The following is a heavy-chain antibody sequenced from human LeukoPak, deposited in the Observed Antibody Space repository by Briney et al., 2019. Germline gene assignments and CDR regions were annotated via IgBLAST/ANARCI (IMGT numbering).Heavy chain of an antibody. CDR1: AYTFTGYY. CDR3: ARDSSEWFGELLPNWWPYYFDY. V-gene: IGHV1-2*02. D-gene: IGHD3-10*01. J-gene: IGHJ4*02. Sequence: ASVKVSCKASAYTFTGYYMHWVRQAPGRGLEWMGWINPNSGGTNYAQKFQGRVTMTRDTSISTAYMELSRLRSDDTAVYYCARDSSEWFGELLPNWWPYYFDYWGQGTLVTVSS. CDR2: INPNSGGT.